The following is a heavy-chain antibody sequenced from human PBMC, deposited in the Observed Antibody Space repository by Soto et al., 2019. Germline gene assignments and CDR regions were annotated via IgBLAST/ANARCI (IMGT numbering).Heavy chain of an antibody. J-gene: IGHJ4*02. CDR1: GFTFSGYS. D-gene: IGHD3-9*01. Sequence: GGSLRPSCAASGFTFSGYSVNWVRQAPGKGLEWVSYISSGSKTIYYAESVKGRFTVSRDNARNSQYLQMNSLRDEDTAVYYCAREDILGVRSFDYWGQGTLVTVSS. CDR3: AREDILGVRSFDY. V-gene: IGHV3-48*02. CDR2: ISSGSKTI.